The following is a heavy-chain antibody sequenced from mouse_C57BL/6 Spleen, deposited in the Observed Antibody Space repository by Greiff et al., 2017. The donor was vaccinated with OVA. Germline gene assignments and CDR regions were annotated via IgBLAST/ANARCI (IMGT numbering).Heavy chain of an antibody. CDR2: IDPSDSYN. Sequence: VQLQQSGAELVMPGASVKLSCKASGYTFTSYWMHWVKQRPGQGLEWIGEIDPSDSYNNYNQKVKGKSTLTEDKSSSTAYMQLSSLTSEDSAVYYCARGWDPYYFDYWGQGTTLTVSS. J-gene: IGHJ2*01. V-gene: IGHV1-69*01. CDR3: ARGWDPYYFDY. CDR1: GYTFTSYW. D-gene: IGHD4-1*01.